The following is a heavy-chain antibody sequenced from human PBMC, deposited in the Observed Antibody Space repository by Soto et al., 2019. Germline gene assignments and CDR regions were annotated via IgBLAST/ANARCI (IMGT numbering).Heavy chain of an antibody. D-gene: IGHD3-10*01. CDR3: AAPTMVRGVIDMYGMDV. V-gene: IGHV1-58*01. CDR1: GFTFTSSA. CDR2: IVVGSGNT. Sequence: SVKVSCKASGFTFTSSAVQWVRQARGQRLEWIGWIVVGSGNTNYAQKFQERVTITRDMSTSTAYMELSSLRSEDTAVYYCAAPTMVRGVIDMYGMDVWGQGTTVTVSS. J-gene: IGHJ6*02.